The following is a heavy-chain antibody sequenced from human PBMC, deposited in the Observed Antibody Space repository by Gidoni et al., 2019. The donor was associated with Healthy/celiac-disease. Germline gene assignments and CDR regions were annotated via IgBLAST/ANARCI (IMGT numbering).Heavy chain of an antibody. D-gene: IGHD3-10*01. Sequence: FTISRDNSKNTLYLQMNSLRAEDTAVYYCAKELLLWFGERDRDYWGQGTLVTVSS. J-gene: IGHJ4*02. CDR3: AKELLLWFGERDRDY. V-gene: IGHV3-23*01.